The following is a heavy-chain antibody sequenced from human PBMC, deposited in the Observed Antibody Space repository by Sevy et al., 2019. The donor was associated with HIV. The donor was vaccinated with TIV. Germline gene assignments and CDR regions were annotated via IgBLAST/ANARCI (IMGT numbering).Heavy chain of an antibody. CDR2: INTNTGNP. CDR1: GYTFTSYA. V-gene: IGHV7-4-1*02. J-gene: IGHJ6*02. Sequence: ASVKVSCKASGYTFTSYAMNWVRRAPGQGLEWMGWINTNTGNPTYAQGFTGRFVFSLDTSVSTAYLQISSLKAEDTAVYYCARRAYSSGWYGGEYYYGMDVWGQGTTVTVSS. D-gene: IGHD6-19*01. CDR3: ARRAYSSGWYGGEYYYGMDV.